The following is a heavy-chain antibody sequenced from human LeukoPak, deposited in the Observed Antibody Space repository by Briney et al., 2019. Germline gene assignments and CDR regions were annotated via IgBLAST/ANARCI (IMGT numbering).Heavy chain of an antibody. J-gene: IGHJ4*02. CDR3: AREGPANSLDFDY. D-gene: IGHD2-2*01. CDR2: IYYTGSA. CDR1: GGSVSNGNFY. V-gene: IGHV4-61*01. Sequence: SETLSLTCTVSGGSVSNGNFYWSWLRQPPGKALEWIGYIYYTGSAYYSPSLEGRVRISVDTSKNQFSVKLNSVTAADTAVYYCAREGPANSLDFDYWGQGTLVTVSS.